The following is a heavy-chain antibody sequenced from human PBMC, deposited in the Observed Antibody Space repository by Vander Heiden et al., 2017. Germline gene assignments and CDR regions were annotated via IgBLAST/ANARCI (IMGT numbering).Heavy chain of an antibody. CDR1: GFTFSSYW. D-gene: IGHD1-26*01. CDR3: ARAGSYRFDY. J-gene: IGHJ4*02. CDR2: INTDATTT. V-gene: IGHV3-74*01. Sequence: EVLLVASGGGLVQPGGSLRLSCAASGFTFSSYWVHWVRQAPGKELVWVSRINTDATTTTYADSVKGRFTISRDNAKNTLYLQMDNLRAEDTAVYYCARAGSYRFDYWGQGTLVTVSS.